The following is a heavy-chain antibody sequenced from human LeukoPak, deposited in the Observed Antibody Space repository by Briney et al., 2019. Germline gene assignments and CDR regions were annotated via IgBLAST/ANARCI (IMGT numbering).Heavy chain of an antibody. CDR1: GYTFSDYY. CDR2: INPNSGDT. V-gene: IGHV1-2*02. Sequence: ASVKVSCKTAGYTFSDYYIHWIRQAPGQGLEWVGWINPNSGDTDYAQKFQGRVTMTRDTSTSTVYMELSSLRSEDTAVYYCARGPRITLVRGGQWYYYMDVWGKGTTVTISS. D-gene: IGHD3-10*01. J-gene: IGHJ6*03. CDR3: ARGPRITLVRGGQWYYYMDV.